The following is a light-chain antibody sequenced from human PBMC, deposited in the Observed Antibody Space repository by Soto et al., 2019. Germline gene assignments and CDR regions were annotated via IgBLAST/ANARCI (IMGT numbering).Light chain of an antibody. V-gene: IGLV2-14*01. CDR2: EVS. CDR1: SSDVGGYNY. Sequence: QSALTQPASVSGSPGQSITISCSETSSDVGGYNYVSWYQQHPGKAPKLMIYEVSNRPSGVSYRFSGSKSGNTASLTISGLQAEDEADYYCSSYTISSTLVVFGGGTKVTVL. CDR3: SSYTISSTLVV. J-gene: IGLJ2*01.